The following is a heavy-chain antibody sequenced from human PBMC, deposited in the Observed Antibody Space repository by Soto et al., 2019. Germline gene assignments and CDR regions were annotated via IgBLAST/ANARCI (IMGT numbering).Heavy chain of an antibody. D-gene: IGHD1-20*01. CDR2: ISAYNGNT. CDR3: ARVGRIWDAFDI. V-gene: IGHV1-18*01. CDR1: GYTFTSYG. J-gene: IGHJ3*02. Sequence: GASVKVSCKSSGYTFTSYGISCVRQAPGQGLEWMGWISAYNGNTNYAQKLQGRVTMTTDTFTSTAYMELRSLRSDDTAVYYCARVGRIWDAFDIWGQGTMVTVSS.